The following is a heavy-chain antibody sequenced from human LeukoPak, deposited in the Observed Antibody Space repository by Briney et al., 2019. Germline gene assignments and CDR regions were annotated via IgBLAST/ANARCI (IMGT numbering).Heavy chain of an antibody. CDR1: GGSFSGYY. V-gene: IGHV4-34*01. CDR2: INHSGST. Sequence: SETLSLTCAVYGGSFSGYYWSWIRQPPGKGLEWIGEINHSGSTNYNPSLKSRVTISVDTSKNQFSLKLSPVTAADTAVYYCARGPSRDIVATIYNENWFDPWGQGTLVIVSS. J-gene: IGHJ5*02. D-gene: IGHD5-12*01. CDR3: ARGPSRDIVATIYNENWFDP.